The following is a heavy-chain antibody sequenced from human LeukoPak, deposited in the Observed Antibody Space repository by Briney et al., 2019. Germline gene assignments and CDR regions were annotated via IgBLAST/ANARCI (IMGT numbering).Heavy chain of an antibody. CDR2: IRCDGSNK. J-gene: IGHJ4*02. CDR3: AKIGGDYDILTGFDY. CDR1: GFTFSSYG. D-gene: IGHD3-9*01. Sequence: GGSLRLSCAASGFTFSSYGMHWVRQAPGKGLEWVAFIRCDGSNKYYADSVKGRFTISRDNSKNTLYLQMNSLRAEDTAVYYCAKIGGDYDILTGFDYWGQGTLVTVSS. V-gene: IGHV3-30*02.